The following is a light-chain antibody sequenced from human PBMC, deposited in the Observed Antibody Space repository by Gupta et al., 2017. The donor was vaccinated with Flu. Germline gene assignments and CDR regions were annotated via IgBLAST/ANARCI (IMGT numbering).Light chain of an antibody. J-gene: IGLJ3*02. CDR1: SSDVGGYNY. CDR3: SSYTSSSTIEWV. CDR2: EVS. Sequence: QSALTQPASLSGSPAPPIPISCTGTSSDVGGYNYVSWYQQHPGKAPKLMIYEVSNRPSGVATRFSGSKSGNTTSLTIAALQAEDEADYYCSSYTSSSTIEWVFGGGTKLTVL. V-gene: IGLV2-14*01.